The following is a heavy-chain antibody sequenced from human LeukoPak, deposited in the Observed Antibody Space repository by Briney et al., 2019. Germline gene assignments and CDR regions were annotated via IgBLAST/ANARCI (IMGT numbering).Heavy chain of an antibody. CDR3: ARAHNWKYGSFDF. CDR2: ISSSSSYI. CDR1: GFTFSSYS. J-gene: IGHJ4*02. D-gene: IGHD1-7*01. V-gene: IGHV3-21*01. Sequence: PGGSLRLSCAASGFTFSSYSMNWVRQAPGKGMEWVSCISSSSSYIYYADSVKGRFTISRDNAKNSLYLQMNSLRAEDTAVYYCARAHNWKYGSFDFWGQGTLVTVSS.